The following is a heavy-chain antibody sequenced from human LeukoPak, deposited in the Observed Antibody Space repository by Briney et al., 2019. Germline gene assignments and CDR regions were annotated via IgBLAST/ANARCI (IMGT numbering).Heavy chain of an antibody. Sequence: AGGSLRLSCAASGFTFSSYWMSWVRQAPGKGLEWVANIKQDGSEKYYVDSVKGRFTISRDNAKNSLYLQMNSLRAEDTAVYYCARHAALSVLYYDFWSGYSRGFDYWGQGTLVTVSS. J-gene: IGHJ4*02. V-gene: IGHV3-7*01. CDR1: GFTFSSYW. CDR2: IKQDGSEK. D-gene: IGHD3-3*01. CDR3: ARHAALSVLYYDFWSGYSRGFDY.